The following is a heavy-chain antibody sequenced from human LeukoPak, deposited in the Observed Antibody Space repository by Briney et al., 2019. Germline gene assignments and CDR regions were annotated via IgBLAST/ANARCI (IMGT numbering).Heavy chain of an antibody. CDR2: ISSSSSII. CDR3: TRESSYAFDI. J-gene: IGHJ3*02. CDR1: GLTFSGYS. V-gene: IGHV3-48*02. Sequence: GGSLRLSCVLSGLTFSGYSMTWVRQAPGEGLEWLSYISSSSSIIHYADSVKGRFTISRDNAKNSLYLQMNSLRDEDTAVYYCTRESSYAFDIWGQGTMVTVSS. D-gene: IGHD3-10*01.